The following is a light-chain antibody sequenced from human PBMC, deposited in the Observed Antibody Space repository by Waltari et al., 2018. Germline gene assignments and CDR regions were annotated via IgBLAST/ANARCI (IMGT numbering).Light chain of an antibody. V-gene: IGKV3D-11*02. CDR2: DAS. Sequence: EVVLTPAPSTLSLSPGERATLSCRASENVGNDLAWYQHRPGQSPRLLMFDASNRAAGIPARFSASGDGTDFTLTISGVQTEDFAVYYCQQRNDWPLTFGGGTTLEI. J-gene: IGKJ4*01. CDR3: QQRNDWPLT. CDR1: ENVGND.